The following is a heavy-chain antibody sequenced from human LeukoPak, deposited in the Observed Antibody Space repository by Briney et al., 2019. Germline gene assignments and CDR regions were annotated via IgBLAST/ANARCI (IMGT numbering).Heavy chain of an antibody. Sequence: PSETLALTCTVSGGSISSSNYYWGWIRQPPGKGLEWVGSFHYSGSTSYSPSLKSRVTISVDTSKNQFSLKLTSVTAADPAVYYCARHGRFLEWVMDVWGQGTTVTVSS. J-gene: IGHJ6*02. D-gene: IGHD3-3*01. CDR3: ARHGRFLEWVMDV. CDR1: GGSISSSNYY. V-gene: IGHV4-39*01. CDR2: FHYSGST.